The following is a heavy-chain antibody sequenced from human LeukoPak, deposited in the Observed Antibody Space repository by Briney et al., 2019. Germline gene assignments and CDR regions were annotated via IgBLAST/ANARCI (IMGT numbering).Heavy chain of an antibody. CDR3: SMGDGYSSHAFDI. CDR2: IYPDDSDT. J-gene: IGHJ3*02. D-gene: IGHD5-24*01. CDR1: GYTFTSYW. Sequence: GESLKISCKGSGYTFTSYWIGWVRQMPGKGLEWMGIIYPDDSDTRYSPSFQGQVTISADKSISTAYLQWSSLKASDTAMYYCSMGDGYSSHAFDIWGQGTMVTVSS. V-gene: IGHV5-51*01.